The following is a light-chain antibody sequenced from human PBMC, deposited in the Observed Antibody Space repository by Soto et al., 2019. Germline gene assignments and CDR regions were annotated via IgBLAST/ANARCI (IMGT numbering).Light chain of an antibody. CDR3: QQYDHVLRNT. J-gene: IGKJ2*01. V-gene: IGKV1-33*01. Sequence: DLQITQSPSSLSASVGDRVTITCQASQDISNYLNWYQQRPGEAPYLLISDASALAPGVPSRFSGSGSGTDFTLTTTSLQPEDAATYYCQQYDHVLRNTFRQGTKLGIK. CDR2: DAS. CDR1: QDISNY.